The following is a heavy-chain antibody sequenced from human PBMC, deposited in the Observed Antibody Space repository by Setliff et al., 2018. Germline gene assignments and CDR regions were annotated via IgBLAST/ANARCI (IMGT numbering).Heavy chain of an antibody. Sequence: PSETLSLTCTVSGASISSGTYYWGWIRQSPGKGLEWIGSVYHSGSSYQNPSLRSRIAVSVDASKRQFSLKLTSVTAADTAVYYCARMSGFQYMDVWGKGTTVTVSS. D-gene: IGHD3-3*01. J-gene: IGHJ6*03. CDR1: GASISSGTYY. CDR3: ARMSGFQYMDV. V-gene: IGHV4-39*07. CDR2: VYHSGSS.